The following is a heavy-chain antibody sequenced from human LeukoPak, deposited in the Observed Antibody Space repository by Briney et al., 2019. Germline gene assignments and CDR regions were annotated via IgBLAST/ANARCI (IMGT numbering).Heavy chain of an antibody. V-gene: IGHV3-23*01. Sequence: GGSLRLSCAASGFTFSSYGMTWVRQAPGKGLEWVSSISGSGRTTYYADSVKGRFTISRDNSKNTLFLQVNSLRAEDTAIYYCARNRDYANDAFDIWGQGTMVTVSS. CDR2: ISGSGRTT. CDR3: ARNRDYANDAFDI. D-gene: IGHD2-2*01. J-gene: IGHJ3*02. CDR1: GFTFSSYG.